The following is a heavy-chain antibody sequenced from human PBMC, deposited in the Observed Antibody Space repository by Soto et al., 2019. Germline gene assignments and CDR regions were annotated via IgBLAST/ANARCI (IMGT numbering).Heavy chain of an antibody. V-gene: IGHV4-34*01. CDR3: ASFRIAAAGGFYYYGMDV. D-gene: IGHD6-13*01. CDR2: INHSGST. CDR1: GGSFSGYY. Sequence: SETQSLTCAVYGGSFSGYYWSWIRQPPGKGLEWIGEINHSGSTNYNPSLKSRVTISVDTSKNQFSLKLSSVTAADTAVYYCASFRIAAAGGFYYYGMDVWGQGTTVTVSS. J-gene: IGHJ6*02.